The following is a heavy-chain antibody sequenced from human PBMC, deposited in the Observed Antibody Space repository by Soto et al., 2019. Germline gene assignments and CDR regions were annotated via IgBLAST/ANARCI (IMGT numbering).Heavy chain of an antibody. V-gene: IGHV3-53*01. CDR1: GFTVSSNY. CDR3: ASLFSSIAARPDDY. J-gene: IGHJ4*02. CDR2: IYSGGST. Sequence: GGSLRLSCAASGFTVSSNYMGWVRQAPGKGLEWVSVIYSGGSTYYADSVKGRFTISRDNSKTTLYLQMNSLRAEDTAVYYCASLFSSIAARPDDYWGQGTLVTVSS. D-gene: IGHD6-6*01.